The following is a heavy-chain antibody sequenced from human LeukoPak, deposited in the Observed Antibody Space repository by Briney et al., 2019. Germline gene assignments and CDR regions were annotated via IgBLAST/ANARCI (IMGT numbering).Heavy chain of an antibody. D-gene: IGHD3-3*01. J-gene: IGHJ4*02. Sequence: GGSLRLSCAASGFTFSSYAMSWVRQAPGKGLEWVSGISGSGGNTYYVDSMKGRFTISRDNSKNTLYLQMNSLRAEDTAVYYCAKDYEFWSGYYTGWYFDYWGQGTLVTVSS. CDR1: GFTFSSYA. V-gene: IGHV3-23*01. CDR3: AKDYEFWSGYYTGWYFDY. CDR2: ISGSGGNT.